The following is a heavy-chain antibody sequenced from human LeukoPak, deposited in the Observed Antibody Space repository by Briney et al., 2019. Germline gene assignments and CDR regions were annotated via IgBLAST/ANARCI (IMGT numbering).Heavy chain of an antibody. D-gene: IGHD3-22*01. V-gene: IGHV3-74*01. J-gene: IGHJ4*02. CDR2: INSDGSST. Sequence: PVGSLRLSRAPSGFTSSTYWMHSVRQAPAGRVVGVAQINSDGSSTSYADSVKGRFTISRDNAKNTLYLQMINLRAEDTAVYYCGSLTVVAKDHWGQGTLVTVSS. CDR1: GFTSSTYW. CDR3: GSLTVVAKDH.